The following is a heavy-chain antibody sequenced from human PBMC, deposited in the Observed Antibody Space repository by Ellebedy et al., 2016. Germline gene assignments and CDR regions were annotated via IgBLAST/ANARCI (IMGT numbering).Heavy chain of an antibody. V-gene: IGHV4-31*03. D-gene: IGHD3-16*01. CDR2: IYYSGST. Sequence: SETLSLXXTVSGGSISSGGYYWSWIRQHPGKGLEWIGYIYYSGSTYYNPSLKSRVTISVDTSKNQFSLKLSSVTAADTAVYYCARGPLERLLDYWGQGTPVTVSS. J-gene: IGHJ4*02. CDR1: GGSISSGGYY. CDR3: ARGPLERLLDY.